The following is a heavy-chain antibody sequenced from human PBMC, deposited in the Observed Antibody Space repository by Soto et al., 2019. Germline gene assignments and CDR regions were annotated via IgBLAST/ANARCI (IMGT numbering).Heavy chain of an antibody. D-gene: IGHD4-17*01. CDR2: ISAYNGNT. CDR1: GYTFTSYG. Sequence: QVQLVQSGAEVKKPGASVKVSCKASGYTFTSYGISWVRQAPGQGLEWMGWISAYNGNTNYAQKLQGRVTMTTDTPXSXXYMELRSLRSDDTAVYYCARSDYGGRKSEYYGMDVWGQGTTVTVSS. CDR3: ARSDYGGRKSEYYGMDV. J-gene: IGHJ6*02. V-gene: IGHV1-18*01.